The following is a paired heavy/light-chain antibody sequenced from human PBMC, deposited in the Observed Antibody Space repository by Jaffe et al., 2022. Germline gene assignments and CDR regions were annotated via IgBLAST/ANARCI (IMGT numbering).Heavy chain of an antibody. V-gene: IGHV1-3*04. CDR2: INTGNGNT. CDR1: GYTFTNYS. J-gene: IGHJ4*02. Sequence: QVQLVQSGAEVKKPGASVKVSCKASGYTFTNYSMHWVRQTPGQRLEWMGWINTGNGNTKYSQKFQGRVTITRDTSASTAYMELTSLRSEDTAVYYCAKPCGNSYGSGSFDYWGQGTLVTVSS. CDR3: AKPCGNSYGSGSFDY. D-gene: IGHD3-10*01.
Light chain of an antibody. V-gene: IGKV4-1*01. CDR2: WAS. CDR1: QTVLYSSNNKNY. Sequence: DIVMTQSPDSLAVSLGERATINCKSSQTVLYSSNNKNYLTWYQQKPGQPPKLLIYWASTRESGVPDRFSGSGSGTDFTLTITSLQAEDVAVYYCQQYYTTPWTFGQGTKVEIK. J-gene: IGKJ1*01. CDR3: QQYYTTPWT.